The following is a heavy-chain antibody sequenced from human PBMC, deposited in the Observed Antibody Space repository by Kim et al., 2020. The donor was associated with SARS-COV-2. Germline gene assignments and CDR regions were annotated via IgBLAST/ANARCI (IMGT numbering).Heavy chain of an antibody. D-gene: IGHD6-25*01. CDR3: ARDYSSGWGSWFDP. V-gene: IGHV3-48*02. J-gene: IGHJ5*02. Sequence: ADSVKSRFSNSRDNAKTSLYLQMNSLRNEATAVYYCARDYSSGWGSWFDPWGQGTLVTVSS.